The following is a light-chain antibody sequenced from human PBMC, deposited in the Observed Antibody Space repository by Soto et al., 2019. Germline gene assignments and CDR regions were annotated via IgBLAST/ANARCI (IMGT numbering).Light chain of an antibody. Sequence: ELVMRQSPANLSVSPGEVATLSCRASQGIGDTLAWYQHKPGQTPRLLIYDTSTRATGVPTRFSGSRSGAEIALTIKSLQSEYSAVYYCQPYNNWPLTFGGGTKVDIK. CDR3: QPYNNWPLT. V-gene: IGKV3-15*01. CDR1: QGIGDT. CDR2: DTS. J-gene: IGKJ4*01.